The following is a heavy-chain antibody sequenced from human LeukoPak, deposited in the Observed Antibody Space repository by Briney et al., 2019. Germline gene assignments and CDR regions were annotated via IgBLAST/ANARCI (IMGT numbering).Heavy chain of an antibody. CDR3: ARGPPYDSSVNYFDY. V-gene: IGHV1-69*05. Sequence: SVKVSCKASGYTFTGYYMHWVRQAPGQGLEWMGWINPIFGTANYAQKFQGRVTITTDESTSTAYMELSSLRSEDTAVYYCARGPPYDSSVNYFDYWGQGTLVTVSS. CDR1: GYTFTGYY. J-gene: IGHJ4*02. D-gene: IGHD3-22*01. CDR2: INPIFGTA.